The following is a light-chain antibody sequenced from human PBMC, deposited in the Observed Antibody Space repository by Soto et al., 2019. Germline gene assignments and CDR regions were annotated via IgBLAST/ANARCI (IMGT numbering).Light chain of an antibody. CDR3: QQRSR. CDR2: DAS. Sequence: NVLTQSPATLSLSPGESATLSCRASQSSGGYLAWYQQKPGQPPRLLIYDASTRAPGIPARFSGSGSGTDYTLTITSLEPEDFAVYYCQQRSRFGGGTKVDIK. V-gene: IGKV3-11*01. CDR1: QSSGGY. J-gene: IGKJ4*01.